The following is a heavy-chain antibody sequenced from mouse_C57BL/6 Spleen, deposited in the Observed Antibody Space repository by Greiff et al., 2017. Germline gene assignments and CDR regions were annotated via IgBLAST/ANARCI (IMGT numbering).Heavy chain of an antibody. J-gene: IGHJ4*01. Sequence: VQLQQSGAELVKPGASVKISCKASGYAFSSYWMNWVKQRPGKGLEWIGQIYPGDGDTNYNGKFKGKATLTAAKSSSTAYMQLSSLTSEDSAVDFCARSLYDYDYAMDYWGQGTSVTVSS. CDR1: GYAFSSYW. D-gene: IGHD2-4*01. CDR2: IYPGDGDT. V-gene: IGHV1-80*01. CDR3: ARSLYDYDYAMDY.